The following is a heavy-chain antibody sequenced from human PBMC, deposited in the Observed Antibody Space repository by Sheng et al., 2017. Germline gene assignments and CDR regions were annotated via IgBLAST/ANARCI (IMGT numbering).Heavy chain of an antibody. Sequence: EVQLVESGGGLVQPGGSLRLSCAASGFTVSSNYMNWVRQAPGKGLEWVSIIYSAGSAYYADSVKGRFTISRDNSKNTLYLQMNNLRAEDTAVYYCARWGXSYYSFYTYYYMDVWGQGTRSP. CDR1: GFTVSSNY. J-gene: IGHJ6*03. D-gene: IGHD1-26*01. CDR3: ARWGXSYYSFYTYYYMDV. V-gene: IGHV3-66*01. CDR2: IYSAGSA.